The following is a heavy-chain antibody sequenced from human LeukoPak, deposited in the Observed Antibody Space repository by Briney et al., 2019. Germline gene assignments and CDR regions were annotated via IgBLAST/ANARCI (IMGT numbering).Heavy chain of an antibody. J-gene: IGHJ5*01. CDR1: GFTFSSYA. CDR3: VRDWDHFDFDS. V-gene: IGHV3-74*01. Sequence: PGGSLRLSCEAFGFTFSSYAMHWVRRAPGKGLVWVSRIKGDGSHTIYADSVKGRFTISRDNAKNTLYLQMKSLRAEDTAVYYCVRDWDHFDFDSWGLGTLVTVSS. CDR2: IKGDGSHT. D-gene: IGHD3-9*01.